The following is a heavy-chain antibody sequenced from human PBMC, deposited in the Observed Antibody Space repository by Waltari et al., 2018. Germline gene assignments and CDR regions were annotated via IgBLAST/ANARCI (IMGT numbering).Heavy chain of an antibody. Sequence: LYNWVRQSPDKGLEWIGQVHRSGRTNYNPSLASRVTVSMDTPNNQVSLRVTSTTAADTAIYYCARDRGRGLILDSWGQGILVTVSP. CDR1: L. CDR3: ARDRGRGLILDS. D-gene: IGHD2-15*01. J-gene: IGHJ1*01. CDR2: VHRSGRT. V-gene: IGHV4-4*02.